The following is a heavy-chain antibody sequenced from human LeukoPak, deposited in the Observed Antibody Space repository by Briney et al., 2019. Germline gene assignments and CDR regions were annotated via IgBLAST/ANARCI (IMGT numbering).Heavy chain of an antibody. D-gene: IGHD3-16*02. J-gene: IGHJ4*02. CDR2: TYYSGSTGST. Sequence: SETLSLTCTVSGGSISSSSYYWGWIRQPPGKGLEWIGSTYYSGSTGSTYYNPSLKSRVTISVDTSKNQFSLKLSSVTAADTAVYYCAREVWGSYPVFDYWGQGTLVTVSS. V-gene: IGHV4-39*07. CDR3: AREVWGSYPVFDY. CDR1: GGSISSSSYY.